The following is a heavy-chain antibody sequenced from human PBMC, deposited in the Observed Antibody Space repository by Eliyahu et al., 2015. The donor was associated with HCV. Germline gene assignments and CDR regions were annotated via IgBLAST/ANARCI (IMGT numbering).Heavy chain of an antibody. CDR2: SRNKANGNTK. CDR3: AREGVRWPNVDL. Sequence: EEQLVXSGGGLVQPGGSLXLSCAASXFNFXDXYMDWVRQXPGKGLEXVGRSRNKANGNTKEYAASLKGRFTISRDDSKNSLYLQMNSLRTEDTAVYFCAREGVRWPNVDLWGRGTLVTVSS. D-gene: IGHD3-10*02. V-gene: IGHV3-72*01. CDR1: XFNFXDXY. J-gene: IGHJ2*01.